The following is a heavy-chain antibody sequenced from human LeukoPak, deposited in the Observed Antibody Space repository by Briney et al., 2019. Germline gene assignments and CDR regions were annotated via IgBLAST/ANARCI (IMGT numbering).Heavy chain of an antibody. J-gene: IGHJ4*02. CDR2: LNWSGGKT. D-gene: IGHD6-19*01. Sequence: RPGGSLRLSCAASGFKFDDRGMSWVRQAPGKGLEWVSGLNWSGGKTGYADSVKGRFTISRDNSKNFVVLQMNSLRVEDTAFYYCARSASVAADYYFDSWGQGTLVTVSS. CDR3: ARSASVAADYYFDS. CDR1: GFKFDDRG. V-gene: IGHV3-20*04.